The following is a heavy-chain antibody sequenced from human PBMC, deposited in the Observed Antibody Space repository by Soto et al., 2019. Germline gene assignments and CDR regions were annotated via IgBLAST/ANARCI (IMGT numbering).Heavy chain of an antibody. CDR2: ISYDGSNK. CDR1: GFTFSRYA. J-gene: IGHJ4*02. V-gene: IGHV3-30-3*01. CDR3: ARMRYGNNEGLKYDVDY. D-gene: IGHD4-17*01. Sequence: QVQLVESGGGVVEPGRSLRLSCAASGFTFSRYAMHWVRQAPGKGLEWVAVISYDGSNKYYADSVKGLFTISRDNSKNTLYLQMNSLRAEDTAVYYCARMRYGNNEGLKYDVDYWGQGSLVTVSS.